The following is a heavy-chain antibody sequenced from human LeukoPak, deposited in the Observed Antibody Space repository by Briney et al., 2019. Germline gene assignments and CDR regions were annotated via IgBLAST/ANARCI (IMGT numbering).Heavy chain of an antibody. Sequence: SETLSLTCAVYGGSFSGYYWSWIRQPPGKGLEWIGEINHSGSTNYNPSLKSRVTISVDTSKNQFSLKLGSVTAADTAVYYCASSTSIAAAGVLDYWGQGTLVTVSS. CDR2: INHSGST. CDR3: ASSTSIAAAGVLDY. J-gene: IGHJ4*02. CDR1: GGSFSGYY. D-gene: IGHD6-13*01. V-gene: IGHV4-34*01.